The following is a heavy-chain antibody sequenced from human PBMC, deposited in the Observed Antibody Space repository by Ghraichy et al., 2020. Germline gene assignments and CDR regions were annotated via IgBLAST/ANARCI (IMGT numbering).Heavy chain of an antibody. Sequence: GGSLRLSCAASGFTFSSYAMSWVRQAPGKGLEWVSAISGSGGSTYYADSVKGRFTISRDNSKNTLYLQMNSLRAEDTAVYYCAKGIVITIFGVVVTDYYYGMDVWGQGTTVTVSS. V-gene: IGHV3-23*01. CDR3: AKGIVITIFGVVVTDYYYGMDV. J-gene: IGHJ6*02. D-gene: IGHD3-3*01. CDR1: GFTFSSYA. CDR2: ISGSGGST.